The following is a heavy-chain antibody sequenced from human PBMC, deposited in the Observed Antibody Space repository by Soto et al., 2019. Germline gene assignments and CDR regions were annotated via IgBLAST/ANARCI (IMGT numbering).Heavy chain of an antibody. J-gene: IGHJ6*04. Sequence: EVQLVESGGGLVQPGGSLRLSCTASGFAVRHNYMTWVRQAPGKGLEWVSLIYSGGDTAYADYVKGRFTISRHTSQNTLYLQMNSLSAEDSAVYYCARKNDSSPSGGDVWGKGTAVTVSS. V-gene: IGHV3-53*04. CDR2: IYSGGDT. CDR3: ARKNDSSPSGGDV. CDR1: GFAVRHNY. D-gene: IGHD3-10*01.